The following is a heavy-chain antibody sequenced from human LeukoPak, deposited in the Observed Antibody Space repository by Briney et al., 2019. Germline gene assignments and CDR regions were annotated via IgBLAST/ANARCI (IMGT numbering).Heavy chain of an antibody. CDR2: TNPNGGIT. CDR3: ARDSEEVAALDY. J-gene: IGHJ4*02. V-gene: IGHV1-46*01. Sequence: ASVKVSCKASGYTFSDNYIHWVRQAPGQGLEWMGITNPNGGITTYAQKFQGRVTMTTDTSTSTIYMDLGSLKSEDTAVYYCARDSEEVAALDYWGQGTLVTVSS. CDR1: GYTFSDNY. D-gene: IGHD1-26*01.